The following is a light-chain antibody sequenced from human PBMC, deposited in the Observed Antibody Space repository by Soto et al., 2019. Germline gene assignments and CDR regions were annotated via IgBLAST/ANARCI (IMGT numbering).Light chain of an antibody. Sequence: IVLTQSPGTLPLSPGERATLSCRASQSVSSSYLAWYQQKPGQAPRLLIYGASSRATGIPDRFSGSGSGTDFTLTISTLEPEDFAVYYCQQYGGSTWAFGQGTKVEIK. CDR2: GAS. CDR1: QSVSSSY. J-gene: IGKJ1*01. CDR3: QQYGGSTWA. V-gene: IGKV3-20*01.